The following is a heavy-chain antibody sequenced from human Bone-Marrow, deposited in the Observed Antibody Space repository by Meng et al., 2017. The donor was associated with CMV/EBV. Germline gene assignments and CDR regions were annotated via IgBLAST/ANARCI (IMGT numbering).Heavy chain of an antibody. CDR2: MNPNNGDT. V-gene: IGHV1-8*01. Sequence: ASVKVSCKASGYTFTSFDINRVRQATGQGLEWMGRMNPNNGDTVYAQNFQGRVTMTRNTSITTAYLELSSLRSEDTAVYYCARDVYYDLGDWGQGTLVTVSS. CDR3: ARDVYYDLGD. J-gene: IGHJ4*02. D-gene: IGHD3-3*01. CDR1: GYTFTSFD.